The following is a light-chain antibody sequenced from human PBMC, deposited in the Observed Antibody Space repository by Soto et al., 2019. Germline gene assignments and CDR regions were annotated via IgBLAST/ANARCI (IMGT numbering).Light chain of an antibody. J-gene: IGLJ2*01. CDR3: SSYTSSYTLV. CDR1: SSDVGAYNY. V-gene: IGLV2-14*01. Sequence: QSALTQPASVSGSPGQSITISCTGTSSDVGAYNYVSWYQQHQGKAPKLLIYDVSNRPSGVSNRIYGSKSGNTASLTISGLQAEDEADYYCSSYTSSYTLVFGGGTKLTVL. CDR2: DVS.